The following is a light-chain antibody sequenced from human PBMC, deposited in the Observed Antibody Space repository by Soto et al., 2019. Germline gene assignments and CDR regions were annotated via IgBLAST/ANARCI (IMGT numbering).Light chain of an antibody. J-gene: IGKJ1*01. CDR3: QQRGNWPPTWT. Sequence: EIVLAPSPATLSLSPGERATVSCXXXQSVGSYLAWYQHKRGQAPRLLXYDASNRATGIPARFSGSGSGTDFTRTISSLEPEDFAVYYCQQRGNWPPTWTLGQGTKVDIK. CDR1: QSVGSY. CDR2: DAS. V-gene: IGKV3-11*01.